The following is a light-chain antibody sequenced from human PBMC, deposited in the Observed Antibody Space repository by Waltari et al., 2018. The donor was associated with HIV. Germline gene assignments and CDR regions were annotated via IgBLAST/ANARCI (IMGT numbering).Light chain of an antibody. J-gene: IGKJ4*01. CDR2: SAS. Sequence: DIVMTQSPDSLAVSLGERATFNCRSSRTVLSNSDNRNYLAWYQQKTGQPPNVLIYSASTRQSGVPDRFCASESGTNFSLSISSVQAADVAVYYGQQYYTVRPTFGGGTKVEIK. CDR3: QQYYTVRPT. V-gene: IGKV4-1*01. CDR1: RTVLSNSDNRNY.